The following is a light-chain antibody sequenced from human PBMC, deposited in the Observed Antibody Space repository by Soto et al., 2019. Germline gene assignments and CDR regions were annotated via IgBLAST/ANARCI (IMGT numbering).Light chain of an antibody. CDR2: VAS. Sequence: DIHITHSPSSLSSSVGDIFTITCLASQSISRYLNWYQQKPGKAPNLLIYVASSLQSEVPSRFSGSGSGTDFTLTITSLQPEDFATYYCQQSYGTPITFGQGTRLEIK. CDR3: QQSYGTPIT. CDR1: QSISRY. V-gene: IGKV1-39*01. J-gene: IGKJ5*01.